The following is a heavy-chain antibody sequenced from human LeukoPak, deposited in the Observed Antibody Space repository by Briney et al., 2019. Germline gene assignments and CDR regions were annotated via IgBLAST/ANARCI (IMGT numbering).Heavy chain of an antibody. Sequence: GGSLRLSCAASSFTFSTYALHWVRQAPGKGLEWATFISHDGSNKYYADSVKGRFTISRDNSKNTLYLQMTSLRAEDTALYYCARDGGWYYFDYWGQGTLVTASS. CDR3: ARDGGWYYFDY. CDR2: ISHDGSNK. J-gene: IGHJ4*02. D-gene: IGHD6-19*01. CDR1: SFTFSTYA. V-gene: IGHV3-30*04.